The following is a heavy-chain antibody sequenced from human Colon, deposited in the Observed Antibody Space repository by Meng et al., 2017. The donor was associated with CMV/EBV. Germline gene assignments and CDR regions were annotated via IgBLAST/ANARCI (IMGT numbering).Heavy chain of an antibody. J-gene: IGHJ4*02. Sequence: GESLKISCAASGLTFSSSWMSWVRQSPGKGLEWVASILIDGNERYYVDSVRGRFTISRDNAVNSVYLKMNNLRLDDTAVDFCARDSAGSFDFWGQGTLVTVSS. CDR3: ARDSAGSFDF. CDR2: ILIDGNER. CDR1: GLTFSSSW. D-gene: IGHD6-13*01. V-gene: IGHV3-7*01.